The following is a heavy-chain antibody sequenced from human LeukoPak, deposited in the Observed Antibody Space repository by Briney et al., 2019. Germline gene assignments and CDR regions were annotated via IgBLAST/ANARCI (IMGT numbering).Heavy chain of an antibody. V-gene: IGHV3-23*01. CDR1: GFTFSSYA. CDR2: ISGGGDST. CDR3: AKVVDSSCSF. J-gene: IGHJ4*02. D-gene: IGHD2-15*01. Sequence: GGSPRLSCAASGFTFSSYAMTWVRQAPGKGLEWASTISGGGDSTYYADSVKGRFTISRNNSKNTLYLHMNSLRADDTAVYYCAKVVDSSCSFWGQGTLVTVSS.